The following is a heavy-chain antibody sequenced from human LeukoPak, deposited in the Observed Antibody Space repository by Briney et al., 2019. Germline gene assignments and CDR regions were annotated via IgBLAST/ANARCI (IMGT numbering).Heavy chain of an antibody. Sequence: GGSLRLSCAASGFTFSSYAMSWVRQAPGKGLEWVSSISSSSSYIYYADSVKGRFTISRDNAKNSLCLQMNSLRAEDTAVYYCARDYRREYYYDSSGYYISWGQGTLVTVSS. V-gene: IGHV3-21*01. D-gene: IGHD3-22*01. CDR1: GFTFSSYA. CDR3: ARDYRREYYYDSSGYYIS. CDR2: ISSSSSYI. J-gene: IGHJ5*02.